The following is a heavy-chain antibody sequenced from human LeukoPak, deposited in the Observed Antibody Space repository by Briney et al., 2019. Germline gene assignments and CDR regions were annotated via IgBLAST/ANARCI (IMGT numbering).Heavy chain of an antibody. Sequence: ASVKVSCKASGYSLSNYYMHWVRQAPGQGLGWMGIINPRGGSTNYAQKFQGRVTVTSDTSTSTVYMELSSLRSEDTALYYCARDVYYGSVGGSWFDPWGQGTLVTVSS. CDR3: ARDVYYGSVGGSWFDP. CDR1: GYSLSNYY. CDR2: INPRGGST. D-gene: IGHD3-10*01. J-gene: IGHJ5*02. V-gene: IGHV1-46*01.